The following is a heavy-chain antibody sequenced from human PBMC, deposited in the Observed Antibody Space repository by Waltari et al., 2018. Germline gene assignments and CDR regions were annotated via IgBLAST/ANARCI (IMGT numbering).Heavy chain of an antibody. Sequence: QVQLQESGPGLVKPSETLSLTCAVSGYSISSGYYWGWIRQPPEKGLEWIGIIYHSGSTYYNPSLKSRVTIAIDTSKNQFSLRLSSVTAADTAVYYCARAHSGSYSYVNWFDPWGQGTLVTVSS. D-gene: IGHD1-26*01. V-gene: IGHV4-38-2*01. J-gene: IGHJ5*02. CDR3: ARAHSGSYSYVNWFDP. CDR2: IYHSGST. CDR1: GYSISSGYY.